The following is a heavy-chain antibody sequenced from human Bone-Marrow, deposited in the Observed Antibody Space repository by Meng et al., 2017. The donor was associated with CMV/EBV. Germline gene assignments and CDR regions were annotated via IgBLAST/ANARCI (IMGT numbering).Heavy chain of an antibody. Sequence: GCPFSRCAMTWGRQPRGKGVEWVSVVSSGSSNTYYADSVKGRFTVSRDTSKNTVYLQMNSLRAEDTAVYYCAKPTPYCSSTSCWSDYWGQGTLVTVSS. V-gene: IGHV3-23*03. CDR2: VSSGSSNT. D-gene: IGHD2-2*01. CDR3: AKPTPYCSSTSCWSDY. J-gene: IGHJ4*02. CDR1: GCPFSRCA.